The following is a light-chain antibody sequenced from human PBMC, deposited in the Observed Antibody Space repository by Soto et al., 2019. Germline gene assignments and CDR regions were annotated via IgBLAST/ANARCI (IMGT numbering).Light chain of an antibody. CDR2: GAS. CDR1: QSVSSSN. CDR3: QHYGTSWT. J-gene: IGKJ1*01. Sequence: EIVLTQSPGTLSLSPGERATLSCRASQSVSSSNLAWYQQKPGQAPRLLIYGASRWATGIPDRFSGSGSGTDFTLTISRLEPEDFAVYYCQHYGTSWTFGQGTKVDIK. V-gene: IGKV3-20*01.